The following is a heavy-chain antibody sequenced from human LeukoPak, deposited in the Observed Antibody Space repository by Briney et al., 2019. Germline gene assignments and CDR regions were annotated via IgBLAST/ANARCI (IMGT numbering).Heavy chain of an antibody. D-gene: IGHD1-26*01. CDR2: IYHSGST. J-gene: IGHJ4*02. CDR1: GGSISSGDY. CDR3: ARNANRGSTFDY. Sequence: SQTLSLTCTVSGGSISSGDYWGWIRQPPGKGLEWIGSIYHSGSTYYNPSLKSRVTISVDTSKNQFSLKLSSVTAADTAVYYCARNANRGSTFDYWGQGTLVTVSS. V-gene: IGHV4-38-2*02.